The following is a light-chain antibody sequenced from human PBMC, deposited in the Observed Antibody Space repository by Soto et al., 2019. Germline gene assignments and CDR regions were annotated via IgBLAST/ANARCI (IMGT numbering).Light chain of an antibody. CDR3: SSHASGSTRV. CDR1: SSDVGGYDY. CDR2: EIT. J-gene: IGLJ1*01. Sequence: QSALTQPASVSGSPGQSIAISCTGTSSDVGGYDYVSWYQQHPDKAPKLMIYEITQRPSGVSHRSSSTKSGNTASLTISGLQPEDAADYYCSSHASGSTRVFGSGTKLTVL. V-gene: IGLV2-14*01.